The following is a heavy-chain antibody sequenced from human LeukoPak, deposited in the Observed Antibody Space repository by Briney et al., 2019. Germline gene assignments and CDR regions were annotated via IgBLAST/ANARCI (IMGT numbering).Heavy chain of an antibody. CDR2: INPNSGGT. D-gene: IGHD2-2*01. J-gene: IGHJ4*02. V-gene: IGHV1-2*02. CDR1: GYTFTGYY. Sequence: ASVKVSCKASGYTFTGYYMHWVRQAPGQGLEWMGWINPNSGGTNYAQKFQGRVTMTRDMSTSTVYMELSSLRSEDTAVYYCAGGRTDIVVVPATLRNYYFDYWGQGTLVTVSS. CDR3: AGGRTDIVVVPATLRNYYFDY.